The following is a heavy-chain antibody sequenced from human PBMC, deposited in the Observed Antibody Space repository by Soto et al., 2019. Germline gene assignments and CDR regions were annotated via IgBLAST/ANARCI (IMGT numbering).Heavy chain of an antibody. Sequence: ASVKVSCKASGGTFSSYAISWVRQAPGQGLEWMGGIIPIFGTANYAQKFQGRVTITADESTSTAYMELSSLRSEDTAVYYCARRVVGARLNYYYYYGMDVWGQGTTVTVSS. CDR1: GGTFSSYA. CDR3: ARRVVGARLNYYYYYGMDV. CDR2: IIPIFGTA. J-gene: IGHJ6*02. V-gene: IGHV1-69*13. D-gene: IGHD1-26*01.